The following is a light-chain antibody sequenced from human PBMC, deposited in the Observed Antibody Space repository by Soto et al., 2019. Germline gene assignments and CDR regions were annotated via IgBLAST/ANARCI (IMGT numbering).Light chain of an antibody. Sequence: EIVLTQSPATLSLSPGERATLSCRASQSVSSYLAWYQQKPGQAPRLLIYDASNRATGIPARFSGSGSGTDFTLTITSLEPGDFAVYYCQKRSNWPSTFGGGTKVDIK. J-gene: IGKJ4*01. CDR3: QKRSNWPST. CDR2: DAS. CDR1: QSVSSY. V-gene: IGKV3-11*01.